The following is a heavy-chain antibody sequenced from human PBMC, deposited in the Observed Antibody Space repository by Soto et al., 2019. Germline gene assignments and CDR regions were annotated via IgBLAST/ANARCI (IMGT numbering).Heavy chain of an antibody. CDR2: IYYSGST. V-gene: IGHV4-59*08. CDR3: ASARGEYDILTGYYLSVIDY. D-gene: IGHD3-9*01. CDR1: GGSISSYY. Sequence: PSETLSLICTVSGGSISSYYWSWIRQPPGKGLEWIGYIYYSGSTNYNPSLKSRVTISVDTSKNQFSLKLSSVTAADTAVYYCASARGEYDILTGYYLSVIDYWGQGTLVTVSS. J-gene: IGHJ4*02.